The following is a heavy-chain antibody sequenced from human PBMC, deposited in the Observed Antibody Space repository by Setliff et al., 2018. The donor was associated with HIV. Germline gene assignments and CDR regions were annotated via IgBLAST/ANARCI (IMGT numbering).Heavy chain of an antibody. J-gene: IGHJ6*03. CDR3: VRHTAVNISPSGMGYYYIDV. V-gene: IGHV4-39*01. D-gene: IGHD4-17*01. CDR1: GGSIDSTSYY. Sequence: SETLSLTCTVSGGSIDSTSYYWGWIRQPPGKGLEWIGSIYYSGTTYYNPSLKSRVTISVDRSRNQFSLTLSSVTAADTAVYYCVRHTAVNISPSGMGYYYIDVWDKGTSVTVSS. CDR2: IYYSGTT.